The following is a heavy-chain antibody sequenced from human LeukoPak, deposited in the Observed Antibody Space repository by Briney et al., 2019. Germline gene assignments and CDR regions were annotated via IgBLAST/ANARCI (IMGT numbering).Heavy chain of an antibody. CDR3: ASHCSSTSCFLGPADAFDI. CDR2: IYSSGST. CDR1: GGSITNYY. V-gene: IGHV4-4*07. Sequence: PSETLSLTCTVSGGSITNYYWSWIRQPAGKGLEWIGRIYSSGSTDYNPSLKSRVTISVDTSKNQFSLKLSSVTAADTAVYYCASHCSSTSCFLGPADAFDIWGQGTMVTVSS. J-gene: IGHJ3*02. D-gene: IGHD2-2*01.